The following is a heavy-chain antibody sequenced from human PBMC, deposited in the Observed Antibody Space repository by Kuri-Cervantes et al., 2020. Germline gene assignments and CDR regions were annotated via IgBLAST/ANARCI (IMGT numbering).Heavy chain of an antibody. CDR1: GYTFTSYG. CDR3: ARVFCSSTSCYRGRFDP. CDR2: ISAYNGNT. D-gene: IGHD2-2*02. Sequence: ASVKVSCKASGYTFTSYGISWVRQAPGQGLEWMGWISAYNGNTNYAQELQGRVTMTTDTSTSTAYMELSSLRSEDTAVYYCARVFCSSTSCYRGRFDPWGQGTLVTVSS. V-gene: IGHV1-18*01. J-gene: IGHJ5*02.